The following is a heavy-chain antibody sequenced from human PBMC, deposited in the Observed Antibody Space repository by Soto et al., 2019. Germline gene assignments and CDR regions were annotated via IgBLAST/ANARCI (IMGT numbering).Heavy chain of an antibody. CDR1: GYTFTSYY. CDR2: INPSGGST. V-gene: IGHV1-46*01. J-gene: IGHJ4*02. D-gene: IGHD2-15*01. CDR3: ARDLELLQYCSGGRCYSSVPDY. Sequence: QVQLVQSGAEVKKPGASVKVSCKASGYTFTSYYMHWVRQAPGQGLEWMGIINPSGGSTSYAKKFQGRVTMTRDTSTSTVYMEVSSMRSEDTAVYYCARDLELLQYCSGGRCYSSVPDYWGQGTLVTVSS.